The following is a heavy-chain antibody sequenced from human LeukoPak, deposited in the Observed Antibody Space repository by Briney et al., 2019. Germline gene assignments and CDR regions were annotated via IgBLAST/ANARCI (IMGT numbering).Heavy chain of an antibody. CDR2: MNPKSGNT. CDR1: GYTFTSYD. D-gene: IGHD4-23*01. V-gene: IGHV1-8*01. J-gene: IGHJ6*02. CDR3: ARGSDYGGNPYYYCGMDI. Sequence: ASVTVSCKASGYTFTSYDINWVRPAAGQGRDWMGWMNPKSGNTDYAQKFQGRVSMTMNTSITTAYMELRILRSEDTAVYYCARGSDYGGNPYYYCGMDIWGQGTTVTVSS.